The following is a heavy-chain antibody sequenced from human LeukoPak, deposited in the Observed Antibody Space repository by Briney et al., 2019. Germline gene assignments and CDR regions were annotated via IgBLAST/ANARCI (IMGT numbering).Heavy chain of an antibody. D-gene: IGHD6-19*01. CDR1: DGSFSGYY. CDR3: ASPSDEYSSGWYGSALNY. V-gene: IGHV4-34*01. Sequence: SETLPLTYAVYDGSFSGYYWSWIRQPPGKGLEWIGEINHSGSTNYNPSLKSRVTISVDTSKNQFSLKLSSVTAADTAVYYCASPSDEYSSGWYGSALNYWGQGTLVTVSS. CDR2: INHSGST. J-gene: IGHJ4*02.